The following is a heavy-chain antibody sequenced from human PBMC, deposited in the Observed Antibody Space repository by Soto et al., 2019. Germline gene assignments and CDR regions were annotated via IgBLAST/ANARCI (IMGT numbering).Heavy chain of an antibody. CDR1: GFTFSNSW. J-gene: IGHJ4*02. Sequence: GSLRLSCAASGFTFSNSWMSWVRQAPGKGLEWVATIKQDESEKYYVDSVKGRFTVSRDNAKNSLYLQMNSLRAEDAAVYYCARGDYYDRRFDYWGEGTVVAVSS. V-gene: IGHV3-7*03. D-gene: IGHD3-22*01. CDR3: ARGDYYDRRFDY. CDR2: IKQDESEK.